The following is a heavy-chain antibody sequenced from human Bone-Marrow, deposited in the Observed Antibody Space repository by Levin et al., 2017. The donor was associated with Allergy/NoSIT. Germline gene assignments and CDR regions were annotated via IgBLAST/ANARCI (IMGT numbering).Heavy chain of an antibody. CDR1: GYSFSAYY. CDR3: ARGLRTVPNY. V-gene: IGHV1-2*02. D-gene: IGHD4-17*01. CDR2: INPKTGDT. Sequence: ASVKVSCQASGYSFSAYYIHWVRQAPGPGLEWMAWINPKTGDTKYAQKFQDRVTMTSDTSINTAYMELNRLGADDTAVFFCARGLRTVPNYWGQGTVVTVSS. J-gene: IGHJ4*02.